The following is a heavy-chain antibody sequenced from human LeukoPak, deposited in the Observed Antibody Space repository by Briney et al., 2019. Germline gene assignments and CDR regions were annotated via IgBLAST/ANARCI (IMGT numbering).Heavy chain of an antibody. J-gene: IGHJ4*02. Sequence: PGGSLRLSCAASGFTFSSYGMHWVRQAPGKGLEWASVISYDGSNKYYADSVKGRFTISRDNSKNTLYLQMNSLRAEDTAVYYCAKSAVGSSGYFDYWGQGTLVTVSS. CDR1: GFTFSSYG. D-gene: IGHD6-19*01. CDR3: AKSAVGSSGYFDY. V-gene: IGHV3-30*18. CDR2: ISYDGSNK.